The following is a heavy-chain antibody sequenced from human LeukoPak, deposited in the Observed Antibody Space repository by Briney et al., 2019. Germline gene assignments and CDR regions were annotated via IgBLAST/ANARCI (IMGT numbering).Heavy chain of an antibody. CDR1: GYSISSGYY. J-gene: IGHJ5*02. CDR3: ARKRPTICGVVTWFDP. Sequence: SETLSLTCTVSGYSISSGYYWGWIRQPPGKGLEWIGSIYHSGSTYYNPSLKSRVTISVDTSKNQFSLKLSSVTAADTAVYYCARKRPTICGVVTWFDPWGQGTLVTVSS. D-gene: IGHD3-3*01. CDR2: IYHSGST. V-gene: IGHV4-38-2*02.